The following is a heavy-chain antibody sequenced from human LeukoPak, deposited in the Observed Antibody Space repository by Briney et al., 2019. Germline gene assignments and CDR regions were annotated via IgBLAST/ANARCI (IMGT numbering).Heavy chain of an antibody. V-gene: IGHV1-46*01. D-gene: IGHD3-10*01. CDR2: INPSGGST. CDR1: GYTFTSNH. Sequence: ASVKVSCKASGYTFTSNHMHWVRQAPGQGLEWMGIINPSGGSTRYAEKFQGRVTMTRDTSTSTVYMELSSLRSEDTAVYYCARGPSITMVRGGQWYYYMDVWGKGTTVTISS. CDR3: ARGPSITMVRGGQWYYYMDV. J-gene: IGHJ6*03.